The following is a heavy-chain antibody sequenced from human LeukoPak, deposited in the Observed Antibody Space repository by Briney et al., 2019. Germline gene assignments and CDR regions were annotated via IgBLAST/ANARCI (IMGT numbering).Heavy chain of an antibody. CDR1: GGSISSGGYY. D-gene: IGHD1-14*01. CDR2: IYYSGST. V-gene: IGHV4-31*03. CDR3: AKDRGTRPPIDPPDV. Sequence: SSETLSLTCTVSGGSISSGGYYWSWIRQHPGKGLEWIGYIYYSGSTYYNPSLKSRVTISVDTSKNQFSLKLSSVTAADTAVYYCAKDRGTRPPIDPPDVWGQGTTVTVSS. J-gene: IGHJ6*02.